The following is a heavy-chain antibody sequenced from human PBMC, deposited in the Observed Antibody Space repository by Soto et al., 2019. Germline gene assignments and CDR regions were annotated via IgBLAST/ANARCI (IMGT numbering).Heavy chain of an antibody. CDR2: IYYSGST. Sequence: QVQLQESGPGLVKPSQTLSLTCTVSGGSISSGGYYWSWIRQHPGKGLEWIGYIYYSGSTYYNPSLKSRFTISVDTSKNQFSLKLSSVTAADTAVYYCASTRRGRYFDWTRRGPYGMDVWGQGTTVTVSS. J-gene: IGHJ6*02. D-gene: IGHD3-9*01. V-gene: IGHV4-31*03. CDR3: ASTRRGRYFDWTRRGPYGMDV. CDR1: GGSISSGGYY.